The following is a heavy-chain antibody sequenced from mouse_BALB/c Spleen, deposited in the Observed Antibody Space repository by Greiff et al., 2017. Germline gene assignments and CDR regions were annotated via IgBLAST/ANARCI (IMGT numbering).Heavy chain of an antibody. CDR3: ARNMIYYGNYVDY. CDR1: GFSLTSYG. Sequence: VKLMESGPGLVQPSQSLSITCTVSGFSLTSYGVHWVRQSPGKGLEWLGVIWSGGSTDYKAAFISRLSISKDNSTSHVFFKMNSLQANETAKYYGARNMIYYGNYVDYWGQGTTLTVSS. CDR2: IWSGGST. V-gene: IGHV2-2*02. J-gene: IGHJ2*01. D-gene: IGHD2-1*01.